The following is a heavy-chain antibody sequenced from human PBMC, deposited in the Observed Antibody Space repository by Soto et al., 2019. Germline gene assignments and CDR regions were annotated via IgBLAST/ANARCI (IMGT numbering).Heavy chain of an antibody. V-gene: IGHV1-2*04. Sequence: ASLKGSCKACVGTVSSYCMHSFRQDPGQGLEWMGWINPNSGGTNYAQKFQGWVTMTRDTSISTAYMELSRLRSDDTAVYYCARDGTGENYGDKLHYYYYGMDVWGQGTTVTVSS. CDR2: INPNSGGT. CDR1: VGTVSSYC. J-gene: IGHJ6*02. CDR3: ARDGTGENYGDKLHYYYYGMDV. D-gene: IGHD4-17*01.